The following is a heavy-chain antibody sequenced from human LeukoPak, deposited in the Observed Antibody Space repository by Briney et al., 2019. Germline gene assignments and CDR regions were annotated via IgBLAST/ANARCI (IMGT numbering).Heavy chain of an antibody. CDR2: ISGSGGST. CDR3: AKYPPRGYLGFGEFPHLMI. CDR1: GFTFSSYA. Sequence: AGGSLRLSCAASGFTFSSYAMSWVRQAPGKGLEWVSAISGSGGSTYYADSVKGRFTISRDNSKNTLYLQMNSLRAEDTAVYYCAKYPPRGYLGFGEFPHLMIWGKGTTVTVSS. V-gene: IGHV3-23*01. J-gene: IGHJ6*04. D-gene: IGHD3-10*01.